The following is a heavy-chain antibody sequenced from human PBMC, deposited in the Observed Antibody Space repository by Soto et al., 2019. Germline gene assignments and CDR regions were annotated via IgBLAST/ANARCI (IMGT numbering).Heavy chain of an antibody. CDR3: ASRAYYYGSGSYPYTPYYYSMDV. V-gene: IGHV3-66*01. J-gene: IGHJ6*03. D-gene: IGHD3-10*01. CDR2: IYSGGST. Sequence: SGGGLVQPGGSLRLSCAASGFTVSSNYMSWVRQAPGKGLEWVSVIYSGGSTYYADSVKGRFTISRDNSKNTLYLQMNSLRAEDTAVYYCASRAYYYGSGSYPYTPYYYSMDVWGKGTTVTVSS. CDR1: GFTVSSNY.